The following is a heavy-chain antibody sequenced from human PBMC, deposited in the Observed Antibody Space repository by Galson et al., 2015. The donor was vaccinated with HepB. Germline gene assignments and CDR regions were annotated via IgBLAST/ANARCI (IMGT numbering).Heavy chain of an antibody. CDR2: IYSGTST. CDR3: ARGPRYYYDSSGPGYFDY. V-gene: IGHV3-53*04. CDR1: GFTVSSNY. D-gene: IGHD3-22*01. J-gene: IGHJ4*01. Sequence: SLRLSCAASGFTVSSNYMSWVRQAPRKGLEWVSIIYSGTSTYYADSVRGRFTIPRHNFKNTLYLQMNSLRAEDTAVYYCARGPRYYYDSSGPGYFDYWGQGTLVTVSS.